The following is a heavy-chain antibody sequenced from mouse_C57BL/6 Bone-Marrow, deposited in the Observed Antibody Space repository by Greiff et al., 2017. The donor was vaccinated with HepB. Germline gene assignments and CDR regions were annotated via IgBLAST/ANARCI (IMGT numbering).Heavy chain of an antibody. V-gene: IGHV5-17*01. CDR1: GFTFSDYG. Sequence: EVHLVESGGGLVKPGGSLKLSCAASGFTFSDYGMHWVRQAPEKGLEWVAYISSGSSTINYADTVKGRFPISRDNAKNTLFLQMTSLRSEDTAMYYCASPKYYGSSYRNAMDYWGQGTSVTVSS. CDR2: ISSGSSTI. D-gene: IGHD1-1*01. J-gene: IGHJ4*01. CDR3: ASPKYYGSSYRNAMDY.